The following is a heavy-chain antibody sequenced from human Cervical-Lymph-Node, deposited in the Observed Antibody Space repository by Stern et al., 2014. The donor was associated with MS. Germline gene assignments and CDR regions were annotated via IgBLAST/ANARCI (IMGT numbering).Heavy chain of an antibody. CDR2: IGAYNGRA. D-gene: IGHD1-26*01. J-gene: IGHJ5*02. V-gene: IGHV1-18*01. CDR1: GYSFSSHG. Sequence: VQLVESGAEVKKPGASVTVSCKTTGYSFSSHGIMWVRQAPGEGLEWMGWIGAYNGRANYAQKFQDRVTMTTDTSINTASLELTSLRSDDTAVYYCARVHVSVSGSSIDPWGQGTLVTVSS. CDR3: ARVHVSVSGSSIDP.